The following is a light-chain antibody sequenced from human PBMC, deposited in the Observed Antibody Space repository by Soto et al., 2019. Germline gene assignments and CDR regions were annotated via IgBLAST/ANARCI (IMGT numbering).Light chain of an antibody. CDR2: EGS. V-gene: IGLV2-23*01. CDR3: CSYAGSSPYV. Sequence: QSVLTQPASVPGSPGQSITISCTGTSSDVGSYNLVSWYQQHPGKAPKLMIYEGSKRPSGVSNRFSGSKSGNTASLTISGLQAEDEADYYCCSYAGSSPYVFGTGTKVTVL. J-gene: IGLJ1*01. CDR1: SSDVGSYNL.